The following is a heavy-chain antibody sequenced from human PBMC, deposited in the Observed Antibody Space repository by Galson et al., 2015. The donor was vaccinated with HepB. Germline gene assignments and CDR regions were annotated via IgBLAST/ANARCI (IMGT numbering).Heavy chain of an antibody. D-gene: IGHD3-10*02. CDR3: SRGHLFGVI. CDR2: IRNKAYGETT. CDR1: GFTFGDYS. V-gene: IGHV3-49*03. Sequence: SLRLSCAGSGFTFGDYSLNWLRQAPGQGLEWVGFIRNKAYGETTQYAASVKGRFTISRDDSKSIAYLQMDSLKTEDTAVYFCSRGHLFGVIWGQGTPVTVSS. J-gene: IGHJ4*02.